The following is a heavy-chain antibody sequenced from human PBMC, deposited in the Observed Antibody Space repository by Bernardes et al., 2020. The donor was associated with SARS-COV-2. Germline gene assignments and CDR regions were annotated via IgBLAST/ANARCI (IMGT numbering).Heavy chain of an antibody. D-gene: IGHD1-26*01. CDR3: VEGGTYSV. CDR1: GFLYSNFW. V-gene: IGHV3-7*01. J-gene: IGHJ4*02. Sequence: GGSLRPSCDVFGFLYSNFWKMWVRHVLGKGLERVANTKEDGSVKYYVDFVKGRFTISRDNAKSPLYRRMNSLGVEDTDVYYCVEGGTYSVWGQGTLVIVSS. CDR2: TKEDGSVK.